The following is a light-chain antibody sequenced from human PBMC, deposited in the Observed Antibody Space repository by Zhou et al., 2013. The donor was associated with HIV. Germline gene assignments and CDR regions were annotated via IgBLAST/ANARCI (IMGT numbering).Light chain of an antibody. J-gene: IGKJ1*01. CDR3: QQYYISPWT. V-gene: IGKV3-20*01. CDR1: QSVSGSY. Sequence: EIVTTQSPGTLSLSPGERATLSCRASQSVSGSYLAWYQQKPGQAPRLLIYDTSSRATGIPDRFSGSGSGTDFTLTISRLEPEDFAVYHCQQYYISPWTFGQGTKVEIK. CDR2: DTS.